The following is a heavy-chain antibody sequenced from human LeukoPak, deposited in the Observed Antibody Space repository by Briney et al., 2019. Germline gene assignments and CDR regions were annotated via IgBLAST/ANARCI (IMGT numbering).Heavy chain of an antibody. V-gene: IGHV3-23*01. D-gene: IGHD2-21*02. CDR1: GFTFSSYA. J-gene: IGHJ3*02. CDR2: ISGSGGST. Sequence: GGSLRLSCAASGFTFSSYAMSWVRQAPGKGLEWVSAISGSGGSTYYADSVKGRFTISRDNSKNTLYLQMNSLRAEDTAVYYCARVRSIVVVTEAGNDAFDIWGQGTMVTVSS. CDR3: ARVRSIVVVTEAGNDAFDI.